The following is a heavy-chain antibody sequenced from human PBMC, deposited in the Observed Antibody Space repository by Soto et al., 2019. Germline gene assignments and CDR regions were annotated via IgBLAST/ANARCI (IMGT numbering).Heavy chain of an antibody. CDR1: GGSISSGGYY. Sequence: QVQLQESGPGLVKPSQTLSLTCTVSGGSISSGGYYWSWIRQHPGKGLEWIGYIYYSGSTYYNPSLKSRVTISVDTSKHQFSLKLSSVTAADTAVYYCARAGIVVVPAAINWFDPWGQGTLVTVSS. J-gene: IGHJ5*02. CDR3: ARAGIVVVPAAINWFDP. V-gene: IGHV4-31*03. CDR2: IYYSGST. D-gene: IGHD2-2*02.